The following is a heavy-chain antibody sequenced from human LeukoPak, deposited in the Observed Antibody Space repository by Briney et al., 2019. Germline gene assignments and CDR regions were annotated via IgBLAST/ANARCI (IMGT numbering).Heavy chain of an antibody. J-gene: IGHJ4*02. CDR3: ARGPHIAAAGTGRFWNY. D-gene: IGHD6-13*01. CDR2: INHSGST. CDR1: GGSFSGYY. Sequence: SETLSLTCAVYGGSFSGYYWSWIRQPPGKGLEWIGEINHSGSTNYNPSLKSRVTISVDTSKNQFSLKLSSVTAADTAVYYCARGPHIAAAGTGRFWNYWGQGTLVTVSP. V-gene: IGHV4-34*01.